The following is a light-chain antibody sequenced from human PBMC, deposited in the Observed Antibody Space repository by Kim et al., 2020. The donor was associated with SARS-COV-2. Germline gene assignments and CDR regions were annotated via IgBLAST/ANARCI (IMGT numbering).Light chain of an antibody. J-gene: IGLJ2*01. CDR3: QVCGSGVV. CDR2: YDS. Sequence: SYELTQPPSVSVAPGKTARITCGGNNIGSKSVHWYQQKPGQAPVLVIYYDSDRPSGIPERFSGSNSGNTATLTISRVEAGDEADYYCQVCGSGVVFGGGTQLTVL. CDR1: NIGSKS. V-gene: IGLV3-21*04.